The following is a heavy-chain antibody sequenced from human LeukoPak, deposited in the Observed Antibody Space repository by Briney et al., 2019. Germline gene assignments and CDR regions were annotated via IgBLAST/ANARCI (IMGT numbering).Heavy chain of an antibody. V-gene: IGHV3-30*02. D-gene: IGHD6-19*01. CDR3: ARATSTQWLAPQIDY. CDR1: GFTFSSYG. Sequence: PGGSLRLSCAASGFTFSSYGMHWVRQAPGKGLEWVAFIRYDGSNKYYADFVKGRFSIFRDNSKNTLYLQMNSLGAEDTAVYYCARATSTQWLAPQIDYWGQGTLVTVSS. CDR2: IRYDGSNK. J-gene: IGHJ4*02.